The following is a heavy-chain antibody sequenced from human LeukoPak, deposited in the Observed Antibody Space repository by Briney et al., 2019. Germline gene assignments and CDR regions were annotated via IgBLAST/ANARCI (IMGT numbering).Heavy chain of an antibody. V-gene: IGHV5-51*01. CDR2: IYPGDSDT. Sequence: GESLKISCKASGYPFTSYWIGWVRPMPGKGLEWMGIIYPGDSDTRYTPSFQGQVTISADKSISTAYLQWSSLKASATAMYYCARRSNHSFDYWGQGTLVTVSS. CDR1: GYPFTSYW. D-gene: IGHD1-14*01. J-gene: IGHJ4*02. CDR3: ARRSNHSFDY.